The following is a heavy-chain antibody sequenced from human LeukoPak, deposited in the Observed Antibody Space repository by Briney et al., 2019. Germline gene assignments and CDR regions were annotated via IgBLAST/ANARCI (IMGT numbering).Heavy chain of an antibody. V-gene: IGHV1-24*01. Sequence: ASVKVSCKVSGYTLTELSMHWVRQAPGKGLEWMGGFDPEDGVTIYAQKFQGRVTMTEDTSTDTAYMELSSLRSEDTAVYYCATTIVGATPFDYWGQGTLVTVSS. CDR2: FDPEDGVT. J-gene: IGHJ4*02. CDR3: ATTIVGATPFDY. D-gene: IGHD1-26*01. CDR1: GYTLTELS.